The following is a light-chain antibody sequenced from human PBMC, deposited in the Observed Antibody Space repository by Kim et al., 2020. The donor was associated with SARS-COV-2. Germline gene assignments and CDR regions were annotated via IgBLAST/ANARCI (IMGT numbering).Light chain of an antibody. CDR3: AAWDDSLSGHVV. Sequence: RGTISWSGSSSNIGSNYVYWYQQLPGTAPKLLIYRNNQRPSGVPDRFSGSKSGTSASLAISGLRSEDEADYYCAAWDDSLSGHVVFGGGTQLTVL. CDR2: RNN. V-gene: IGLV1-47*01. CDR1: SSNIGSNY. J-gene: IGLJ2*01.